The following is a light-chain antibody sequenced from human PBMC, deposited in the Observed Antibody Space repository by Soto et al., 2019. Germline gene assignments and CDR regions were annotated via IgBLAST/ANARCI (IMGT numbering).Light chain of an antibody. CDR2: DAS. J-gene: IGKJ1*01. CDR3: QQRSNWPRWT. V-gene: IGKV3-11*01. Sequence: EKVMTQSPGSLSVSPGERATLSCRASQSVSSYLAWYQQKPGQAPRLLIYDASNRATGIPARFSGSGSGTDFTLTISSLEPEDFAVYYCQQRSNWPRWTFGQGTKVDIK. CDR1: QSVSSY.